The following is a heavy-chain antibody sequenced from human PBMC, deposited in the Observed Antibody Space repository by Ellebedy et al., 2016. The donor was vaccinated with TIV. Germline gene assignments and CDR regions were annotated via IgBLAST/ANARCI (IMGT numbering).Heavy chain of an antibody. Sequence: SLKISXSASGFTFDDYAMHWVRQPPGKGLEWVSGMSWDSDNIAYADSVKGRFTISRDNAKNTVYLQMNSLRAEDTGVYYCARESDWQLRIDYWGQGTLVTVSS. J-gene: IGHJ4*02. D-gene: IGHD2-21*02. CDR1: GFTFDDYA. CDR3: ARESDWQLRIDY. CDR2: MSWDSDNI. V-gene: IGHV3-9*01.